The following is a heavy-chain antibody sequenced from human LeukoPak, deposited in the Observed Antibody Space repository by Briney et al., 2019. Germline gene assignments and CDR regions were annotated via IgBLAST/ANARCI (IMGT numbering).Heavy chain of an antibody. CDR3: AKDRYSSGWYRGLDY. CDR1: GFTLSSYA. J-gene: IGHJ4*02. V-gene: IGHV3-23*01. CDR2: ISGSGGST. D-gene: IGHD6-19*01. Sequence: GGSLRLSCAASGFTLSSYAMSWVRQAPGKGLEWVSAISGSGGSTYYADSVKGRFTISRDNSKNTLYLQMNSLRAEDTAVYYCAKDRYSSGWYRGLDYWGQGTLVTVSS.